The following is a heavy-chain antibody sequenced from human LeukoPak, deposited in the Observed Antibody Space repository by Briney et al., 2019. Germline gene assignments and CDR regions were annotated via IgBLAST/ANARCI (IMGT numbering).Heavy chain of an antibody. CDR2: IYHSGST. J-gene: IGHJ4*02. CDR3: ARGYYDSSGYED. V-gene: IGHV4-30-2*01. CDR1: GGSISSGSYS. D-gene: IGHD3-22*01. Sequence: SQTLSLTCAVSGGSISSGSYSWTWIRQPPGKGLEWIGYIYHSGSTHYNPSLKSRVIISVDRSKNQFSLKLTSVTAADTAVYYCARGYYDSSGYEDWGQGTLVTVSS.